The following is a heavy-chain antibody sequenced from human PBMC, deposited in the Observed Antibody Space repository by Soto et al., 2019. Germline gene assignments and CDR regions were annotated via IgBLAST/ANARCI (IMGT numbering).Heavy chain of an antibody. CDR2: VWYDGSYK. J-gene: IGHJ6*02. CDR3: ARDRVATKGYYYSGMDV. CDR1: GFTFSDYG. D-gene: IGHD5-12*01. Sequence: QVQLVESGGGVVQPGRSLRVSCVGSGFTFSDYGMHWVRQGPGKGLEWVAVVWYDGSYKYFADSVKGRFTISRANSKNTLYLQMNSLRAEDTAVYYCARDRVATKGYYYSGMDVWGQGTTVTVSS. V-gene: IGHV3-33*01.